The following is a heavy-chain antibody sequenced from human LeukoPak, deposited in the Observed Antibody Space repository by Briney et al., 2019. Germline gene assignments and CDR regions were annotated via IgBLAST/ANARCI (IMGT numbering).Heavy chain of an antibody. Sequence: PGGSLRLSCAASGFTFSSYWMHWVRQAPGKGLVWVSRINSDGSSTSYADFVKGRFTISRGNAKNTLYLQMNSLRAEDTAVYYCARGAYDFWSGYPHFDYWGQGTLVTVSS. CDR2: INSDGSST. J-gene: IGHJ4*02. CDR3: ARGAYDFWSGYPHFDY. D-gene: IGHD3-3*01. CDR1: GFTFSSYW. V-gene: IGHV3-74*01.